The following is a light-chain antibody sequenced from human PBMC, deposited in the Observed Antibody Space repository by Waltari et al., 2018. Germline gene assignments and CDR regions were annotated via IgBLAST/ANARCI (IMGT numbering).Light chain of an antibody. Sequence: DIQMTQSPSSLSASVGDRVTITCRASQSISSFLNWYQQKPGKAPKLLIYGASRLQSGVTSRVSAKGSGTEFTLTISSLQPEDIATYSCQQSHSMPWTFGQGTKVEIK. CDR2: GAS. J-gene: IGKJ1*01. CDR1: QSISSF. V-gene: IGKV1-39*01. CDR3: QQSHSMPWT.